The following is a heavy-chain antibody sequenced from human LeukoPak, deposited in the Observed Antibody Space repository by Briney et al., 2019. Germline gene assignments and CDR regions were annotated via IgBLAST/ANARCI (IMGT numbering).Heavy chain of an antibody. CDR1: GYTFTNYY. D-gene: IGHD3-10*01. Sequence: ASVKVSCKASGYTFTNYYMHWVRQAPGQGLEWMGMINPSGGSTSYAQKFQGRVTMTRDMSTSTDYMELISLRSEDTAVYYCARVGYYGSGNYYDDRGAFDYWGQGTLVTVSS. CDR2: INPSGGST. V-gene: IGHV1-46*01. J-gene: IGHJ4*02. CDR3: ARVGYYGSGNYYDDRGAFDY.